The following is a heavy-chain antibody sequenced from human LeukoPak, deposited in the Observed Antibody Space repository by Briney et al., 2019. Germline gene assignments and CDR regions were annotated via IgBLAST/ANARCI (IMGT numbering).Heavy chain of an antibody. J-gene: IGHJ4*02. V-gene: IGHV1-69*04. CDR1: GGTFSSYT. D-gene: IGHD2-15*01. CDR2: IIPILGIA. CDR3: ARDRGYCSGGSCYTVD. Sequence: GSSVNVSCKASGGTFSSYTISWVRQAPGQGLEWMGRIIPILGIANYAQKFQGRVTITADKSTSTAYMELSSLRSEDTAVYYCARDRGYCSGGSCYTVDWGQGTLVTVSS.